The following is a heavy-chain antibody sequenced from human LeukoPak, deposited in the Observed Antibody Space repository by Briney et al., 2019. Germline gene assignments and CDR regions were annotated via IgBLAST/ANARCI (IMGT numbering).Heavy chain of an antibody. J-gene: IGHJ4*02. CDR2: VNTDGSDT. CDR1: GFIFTTYW. D-gene: IGHD1-26*01. V-gene: IGHV3-74*01. CDR3: TRDLVGATSDF. Sequence: GGSLRLSCAASGFIFTTYWMHWVRQAPGEGLVWVARVNTDGSDTNYADSVKGRFTISRDNAKNTLYLQMNSLRADDTAVYHCTRDLVGATSDFWGQGTLVTVS.